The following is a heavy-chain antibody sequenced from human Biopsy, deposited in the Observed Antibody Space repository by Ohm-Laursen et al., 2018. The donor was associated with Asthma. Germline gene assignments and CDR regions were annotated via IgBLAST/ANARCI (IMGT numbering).Heavy chain of an antibody. CDR3: VRAVRNEQWLAPFDY. V-gene: IGHV4-59*01. CDR1: GGSISNFY. Sequence: SETLSLTCSVYGGSISNFYWSWIRRSPEKGLEWMGYVYWTGSTNYNPSLKSRVTMSVDTSKNRIFLELTSVTAADTAIYYCVRAVRNEQWLAPFDYWGQGKLVTVSS. J-gene: IGHJ4*02. CDR2: VYWTGST. D-gene: IGHD6-19*01.